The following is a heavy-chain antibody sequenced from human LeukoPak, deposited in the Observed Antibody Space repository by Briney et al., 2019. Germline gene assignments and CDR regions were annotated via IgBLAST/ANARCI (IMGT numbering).Heavy chain of an antibody. CDR3: AKGSSAWNEVFHFDY. CDR1: GFTFSSSW. J-gene: IGHJ4*02. Sequence: GGSLRLSCAASGFTFSSSWMSWVRQAPGKGLEWVANIDQDGSEKYFMDSVKGRFTISRDNAKNSLYLQMNSLRAEDMALYYCAKGSSAWNEVFHFDYWGQGTLVTVSS. V-gene: IGHV3-7*03. D-gene: IGHD6-19*01. CDR2: IDQDGSEK.